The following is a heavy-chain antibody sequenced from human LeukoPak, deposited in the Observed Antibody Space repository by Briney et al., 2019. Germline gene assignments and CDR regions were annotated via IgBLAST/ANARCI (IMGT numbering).Heavy chain of an antibody. CDR2: INPNSGGT. V-gene: IGHV1-2*06. J-gene: IGHJ4*02. CDR1: GYTFTGYY. D-gene: IGHD4-17*01. CDR3: ARGTMTTVTTGIGY. Sequence: ASVKVSCKASGYTFTGYYMHWVRQAPGQGLEWMGRINPNSGGTNYAQKFQGRVTMTTDTSISTAYMELSRLRSNDTAVYYCARGTMTTVTTGIGYWGQGTLDTVSS.